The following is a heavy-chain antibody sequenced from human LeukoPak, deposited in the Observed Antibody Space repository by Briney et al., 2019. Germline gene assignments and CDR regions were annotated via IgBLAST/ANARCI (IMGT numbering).Heavy chain of an antibody. V-gene: IGHV1-2*02. CDR1: GYTFTGYY. CDR3: ARVVGSWCPFDY. CDR2: INPNSGGT. Sequence: GASVTVSCTASGYTFTGYYMHWVRQAPGQGLEWMGWINPNSGGTNYAQKFQGRVTMTRDTSISTAYMELSRLRSDDTAVYYCARVVGSWCPFDYWGQGTLVTVSS. J-gene: IGHJ4*02. D-gene: IGHD6-13*01.